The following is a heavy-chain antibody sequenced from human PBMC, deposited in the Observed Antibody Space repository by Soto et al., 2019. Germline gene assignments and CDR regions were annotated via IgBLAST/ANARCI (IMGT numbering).Heavy chain of an antibody. V-gene: IGHV2-5*02. CDR2: IYWDDDK. D-gene: IGHD3-3*01. CDR3: AHIPSTIFWGLFDY. Sequence: QITLKESGPTLVKPTQTLTLTCTFSGFSLSTSGVGVGWIRQPPGKALEWLALIYWDDDKRYSPSLKSRLTITKDTSKNQVVLTMTNIDPVDTATYYCAHIPSTIFWGLFDYWGQGTLVTVSS. CDR1: GFSLSTSGVG. J-gene: IGHJ4*02.